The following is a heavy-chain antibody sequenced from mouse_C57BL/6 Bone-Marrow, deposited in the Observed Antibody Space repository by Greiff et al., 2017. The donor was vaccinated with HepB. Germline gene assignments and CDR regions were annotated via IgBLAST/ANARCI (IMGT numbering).Heavy chain of an antibody. D-gene: IGHD2-5*01. J-gene: IGHJ1*03. V-gene: IGHV2-9-1*01. CDR3: ARKRDYSNYEYFDV. Sequence: QVQLQQSGPGLVAPSQSLSITCTVSGFSLTSYAISWVRQPPGKGLEWLGVIWTGGGTNYNSALKSRLSISKDNSKSQVFLKMNSLQTDDTARYYCARKRDYSNYEYFDVWGTGTTVTVSS. CDR1: GFSLTSYA. CDR2: IWTGGGT.